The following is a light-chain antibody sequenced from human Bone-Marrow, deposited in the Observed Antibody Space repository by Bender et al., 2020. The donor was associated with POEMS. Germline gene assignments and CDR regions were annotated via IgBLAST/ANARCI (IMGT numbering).Light chain of an antibody. CDR3: CSHSGRGLLV. CDR2: EVT. Sequence: QSALTQPASVSGSPGQSITISCTGTSSDVGGYNRVSWYRQPPGAAPKVMIYEVTQRPSGVSDRFSGSKSGNTASLTISGLQAEDEADYHCCSHSGRGLLVFGGGTRLTVL. CDR1: SSDVGGYNR. V-gene: IGLV2-23*02. J-gene: IGLJ2*01.